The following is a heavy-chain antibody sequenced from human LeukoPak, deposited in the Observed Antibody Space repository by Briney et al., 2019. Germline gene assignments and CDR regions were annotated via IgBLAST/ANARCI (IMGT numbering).Heavy chain of an antibody. CDR1: GFTFSSYS. V-gene: IGHV3-21*01. Sequence: GGSLRLSCAASGFTFSSYSMNWVRQAPGKGLEWVSSISSSSSYIYYADSVKGRFTISRDNAKNSLYLQMNSLRAEDTAVYYCARGGPWSLILKVDYWGQGTLVTVSS. CDR2: ISSSSSYI. CDR3: ARGGPWSLILKVDY. D-gene: IGHD1-1*01. J-gene: IGHJ4*02.